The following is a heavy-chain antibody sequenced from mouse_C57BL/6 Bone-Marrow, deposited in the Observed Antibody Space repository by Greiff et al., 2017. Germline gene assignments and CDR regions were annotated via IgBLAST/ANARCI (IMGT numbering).Heavy chain of an antibody. V-gene: IGHV1-15*01. CDR2: IDPESGGT. D-gene: IGHD1-1*02. CDR1: GYTFTDYE. Sequence: QVQLQQSGAGLVRPGASVTLSCNASGYTFTDYEMHWVEQTPVDGLEWIGAIDPESGGTAYNQKFKGKAILTTDKSSSTAYIELRSLTSEDSAVYYCTRKGGWYYFDYWGQGTTLTVSS. J-gene: IGHJ2*01. CDR3: TRKGGWYYFDY.